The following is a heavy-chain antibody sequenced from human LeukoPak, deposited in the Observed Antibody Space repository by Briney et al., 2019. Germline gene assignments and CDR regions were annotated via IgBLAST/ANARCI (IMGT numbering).Heavy chain of an antibody. J-gene: IGHJ1*01. CDR3: ARSGGSGWYSTGYFQH. CDR2: ISAHNGNT. D-gene: IGHD6-19*01. Sequence: ASVKVSCKASGYTFTSYGISWVRQAPGQGLEWMGWISAHNGNTNYAQKLQGRVTMTTDTSTSTAYMELRSLRSDDTAVYYCARSGGSGWYSTGYFQHWGQGTLVTVSS. V-gene: IGHV1-18*04. CDR1: GYTFTSYG.